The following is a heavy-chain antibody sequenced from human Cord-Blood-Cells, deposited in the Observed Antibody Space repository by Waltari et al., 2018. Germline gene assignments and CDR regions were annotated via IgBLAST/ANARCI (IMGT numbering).Heavy chain of an antibody. J-gene: IGHJ3*02. D-gene: IGHD6-6*01. CDR1: GFTFSSYA. V-gene: IGHV3-30*04. Sequence: QVQLLESGGGVVQPGRSLRLSCVASGFTFSSYAMHWVRQAPGKGLEWVAVISYDGSNKYYADSVKGRFTISRDNSKNTLYLQMNSLRAEDTAVYYCARELGSSSSAFDIWGQGTMVTVSS. CDR3: ARELGSSSSAFDI. CDR2: ISYDGSNK.